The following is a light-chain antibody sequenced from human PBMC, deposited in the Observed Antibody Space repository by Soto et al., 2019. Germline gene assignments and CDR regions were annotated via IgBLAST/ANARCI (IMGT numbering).Light chain of an antibody. CDR3: GSYTSGSHVV. V-gene: IGLV2-14*01. Sequence: QSALTQPASVSGSPGQSITISCTGTSSDVGGYNYVSWYQQHPGKALKLMIYGVSNRPSGVSNRFSGSKSGNTASLTISGLQAEDEAHYYCGSYTSGSHVVFGGGTKLTVL. CDR2: GVS. CDR1: SSDVGGYNY. J-gene: IGLJ2*01.